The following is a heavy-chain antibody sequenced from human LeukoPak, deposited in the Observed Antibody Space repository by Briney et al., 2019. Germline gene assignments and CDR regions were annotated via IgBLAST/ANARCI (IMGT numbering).Heavy chain of an antibody. D-gene: IGHD6-19*01. CDR2: TYYRSKWYN. CDR1: GDSVSSNSAA. J-gene: IGHJ4*02. CDR3: ARDRTYSSGWYERRVYYFDY. Sequence: SQTLSLTCAISGDSVSSNSAAWNWIRQSPSRGLEWPGRTYYRSKWYNDYAVSVKSRITINPDTSKNQFSLQLNSVTPEDTAVYYCARDRTYSSGWYERRVYYFDYWGQGTLVTVSS. V-gene: IGHV6-1*01.